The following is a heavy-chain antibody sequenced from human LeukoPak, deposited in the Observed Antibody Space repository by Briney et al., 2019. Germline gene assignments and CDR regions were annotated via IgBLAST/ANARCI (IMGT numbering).Heavy chain of an antibody. CDR1: GGSISSYY. CDR2: IYYSGST. V-gene: IGHV4-59*01. J-gene: IGHJ4*02. Sequence: PSETLSLTCTVSGGSISSYYWSWIRQPPGKGLEWIGYIYYSGSTNYNPSLKSRVTISVDTSKNQFSLKLSSVTAADTAVYYCARATYGTELDYWGQGTLVTVSS. D-gene: IGHD4-17*01. CDR3: ARATYGTELDY.